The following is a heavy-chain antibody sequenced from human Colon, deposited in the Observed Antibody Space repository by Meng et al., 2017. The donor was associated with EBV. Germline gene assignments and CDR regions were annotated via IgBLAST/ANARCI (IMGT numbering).Heavy chain of an antibody. Sequence: QVQLVESGGGVAQSGRSLRLSCVASGFTFRSYDMHWVRQAPGKGPEWVAVISTDGNNKDYVDSVRGRFTISRDNSKNTVHLQMDSLRPEDTAVYYCARDRGGFWGQGTLVTVSS. CDR1: GFTFRSYD. CDR2: ISTDGNNK. J-gene: IGHJ4*02. CDR3: ARDRGGF. V-gene: IGHV3-30-3*01. D-gene: IGHD3-10*01.